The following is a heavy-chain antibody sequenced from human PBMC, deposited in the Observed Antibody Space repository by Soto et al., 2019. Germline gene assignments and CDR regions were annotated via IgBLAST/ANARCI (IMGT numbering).Heavy chain of an antibody. J-gene: IGHJ6*02. Sequence: GASVKVSFKASGFTFTSSAVQWVRQARGQRLEWIGWIVVGSGNTNYAQKFQERVTITRDMSTSTAYMELSSLRSEDTAVYYCAAAPYYDFWSGSYGMDVWGQGTTVTVSS. D-gene: IGHD3-3*01. V-gene: IGHV1-58*01. CDR1: GFTFTSSA. CDR3: AAAPYYDFWSGSYGMDV. CDR2: IVVGSGNT.